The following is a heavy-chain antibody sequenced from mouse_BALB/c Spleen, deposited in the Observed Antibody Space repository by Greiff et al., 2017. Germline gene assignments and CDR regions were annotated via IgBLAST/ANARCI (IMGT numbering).Heavy chain of an antibody. Sequence: EVMLVESGGGLVKPGGSLKLSCAASGFTFSSYAMSWVRQSPEKRLEWVAEISSGGSYTYYPDTVTGRFTISRDNAKNTLYLEMSSLRSEDTAMYYCASATMITTGPYYAIDYWGQGTSVTVSS. J-gene: IGHJ4*01. CDR1: GFTFSSYA. D-gene: IGHD2-4*01. CDR3: ASATMITTGPYYAIDY. V-gene: IGHV5-9-4*01. CDR2: ISSGGSYT.